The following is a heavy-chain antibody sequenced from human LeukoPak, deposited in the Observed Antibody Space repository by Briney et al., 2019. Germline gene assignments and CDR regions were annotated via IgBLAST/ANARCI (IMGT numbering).Heavy chain of an antibody. CDR3: ARDVLTGRFGMDV. J-gene: IGHJ6*02. Sequence: SETLSLTCTVSGGSISSYYWTWIRQPPGKGLEWIGYIYYSGSTNYNPSLKNRVTISLDTSKNQFSLNLSSVTTADTAVDYCARDVLTGRFGMDVCGQGTTVTVSS. CDR1: GGSISSYY. D-gene: IGHD3-10*01. CDR2: IYYSGST. V-gene: IGHV4-59*01.